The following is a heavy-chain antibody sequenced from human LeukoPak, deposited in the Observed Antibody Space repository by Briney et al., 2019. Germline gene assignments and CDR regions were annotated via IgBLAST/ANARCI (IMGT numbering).Heavy chain of an antibody. CDR2: ISSSGSTI. V-gene: IGHV3-11*01. CDR1: GFTFSDYY. D-gene: IGHD6-13*01. CDR3: ARDSGRGSSWTGWFDP. J-gene: IGHJ5*02. Sequence: GGSLRLSCAASGFTFSDYYMSWIRQAPGKGLEWVSYISSSGSTIYYADSVKGRFTISRDNAKNSLYLQMNSLRAEDTAVYYCARDSGRGSSWTGWFDPWGQGTLVTVSS.